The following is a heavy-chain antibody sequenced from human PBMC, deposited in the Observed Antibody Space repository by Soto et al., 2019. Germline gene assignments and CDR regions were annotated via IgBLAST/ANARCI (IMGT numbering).Heavy chain of an antibody. Sequence: SVKVSCKASGGTFSSYAISWVRQAPGQGLEWMGGIIPIFGTANYAQKFQGRVTITADESTSTAYMELSSLRSEDTAVYYCAAIVVVTAPPAYCFDYWGQGTLVTVAS. V-gene: IGHV1-69*13. D-gene: IGHD2-21*02. CDR3: AAIVVVTAPPAYCFDY. J-gene: IGHJ4*02. CDR2: IIPIFGTA. CDR1: GGTFSSYA.